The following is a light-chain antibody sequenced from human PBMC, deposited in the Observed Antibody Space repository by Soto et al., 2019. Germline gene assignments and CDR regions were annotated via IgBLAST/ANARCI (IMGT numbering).Light chain of an antibody. CDR2: AAS. Sequence: DIQMTQSPSSLSASVGDRVTMTCRASQSITTHVNWYQQKPGKAPKLLIYAASILQSGVPSRFSGSGSGTDFTLSISILQPEDFATYYCQQSYSTPTPPTFGQGTKLEI. J-gene: IGKJ2*01. CDR3: QQSYSTPTPPT. V-gene: IGKV1-39*01. CDR1: QSITTH.